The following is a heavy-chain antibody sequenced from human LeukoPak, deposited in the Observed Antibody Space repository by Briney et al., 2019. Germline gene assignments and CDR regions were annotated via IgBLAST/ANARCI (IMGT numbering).Heavy chain of an antibody. D-gene: IGHD3-22*01. CDR1: GGSISSGDYY. Sequence: PSETLSLTCTVSGGSISSGDYYWSWIRQPPGKGLEWIGYIYYSGSTYYNPSLKSRVTISVDTSKNQFSLKLSSVTAADTAVYYCARVVVMRGRWLDYWGQGTLVTVSS. V-gene: IGHV4-30-4*01. J-gene: IGHJ4*02. CDR3: ARVVVMRGRWLDY. CDR2: IYYSGST.